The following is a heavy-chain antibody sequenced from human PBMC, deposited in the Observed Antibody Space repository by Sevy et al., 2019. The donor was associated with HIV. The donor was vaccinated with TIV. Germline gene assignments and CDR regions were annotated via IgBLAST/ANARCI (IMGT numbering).Heavy chain of an antibody. Sequence: GGSLRLSCAASGFTFRTYWMSWVRQAPGKGLEWVANIKQDGSEKYYVDSVKGRFTSSRDNAKNSLYLQMSSLRAEDTAVYYCAREYWYFELWGRGTLVTVSS. CDR3: AREYWYFEL. V-gene: IGHV3-7*01. CDR2: IKQDGSEK. CDR1: GFTFRTYW. J-gene: IGHJ2*01.